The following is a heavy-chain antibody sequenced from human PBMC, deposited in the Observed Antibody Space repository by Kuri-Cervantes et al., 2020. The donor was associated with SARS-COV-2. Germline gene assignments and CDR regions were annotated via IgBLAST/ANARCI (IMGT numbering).Heavy chain of an antibody. J-gene: IGHJ3*02. CDR1: GFTFSSCA. V-gene: IGHV3-30-3*01. Sequence: GESLKISCAASGFTFSSCAMHWVRQAPGKGLEWVAVISYDGSNKYYADSVKGRFTISRDNSKNTLYLQMNSLRAEDTAVYYCARVRALCGGDCYSANDAFDIWGQGTMVTVSS. CDR3: ARVRALCGGDCYSANDAFDI. D-gene: IGHD2-21*02. CDR2: ISYDGSNK.